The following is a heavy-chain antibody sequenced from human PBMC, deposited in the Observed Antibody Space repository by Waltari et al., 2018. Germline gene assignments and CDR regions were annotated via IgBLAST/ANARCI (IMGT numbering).Heavy chain of an antibody. CDR3: ARARRVLSPGHSPFDY. CDR2: INPNSGGT. CDR1: GYTFTGYY. Sequence: QVQLVQSGAEVTKPGASVKVSCKASGYTFTGYYMHWVRQAPGQGLEWMGWINPNSGGTNYAQKFQGRVTMTRDTSISTAYMELSRLRSDDTAVYYCARARRVLSPGHSPFDYWGQGTLVTVSS. V-gene: IGHV1-2*02. J-gene: IGHJ4*02. D-gene: IGHD3-16*02.